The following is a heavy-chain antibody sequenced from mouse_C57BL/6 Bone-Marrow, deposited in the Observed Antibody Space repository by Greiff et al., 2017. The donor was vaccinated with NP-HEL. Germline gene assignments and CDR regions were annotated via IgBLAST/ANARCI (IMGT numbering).Heavy chain of an antibody. CDR3: ASVLSPFDY. CDR2: ISSGGSYT. V-gene: IGHV5-6*01. CDR1: GFTFSSYG. D-gene: IGHD1-1*02. Sequence: EVHLVESGGDLVKPGGSLKLSCAASGFTFSSYGMSWVRQTPDKRLEWVATISSGGSYTYYPDSVKGRFTISRDNAKNTLYLQMSSLKSEDTAMYYCASVLSPFDYWGQGTTLTVSS. J-gene: IGHJ2*01.